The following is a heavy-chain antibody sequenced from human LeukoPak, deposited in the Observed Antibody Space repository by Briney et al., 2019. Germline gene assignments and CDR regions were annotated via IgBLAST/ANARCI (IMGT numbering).Heavy chain of an antibody. CDR3: ARARYLTGSRDDAFDI. Sequence: SQTLSLTCTVSGGSISSGGYYWSWIRQHPGKGLEWIGFIYYSGSTYYNPSLKSRVTFSVDTSKNQFSLKLSSVNAADTAVYYCARARYLTGSRDDAFDIWGQGTVVTVSS. CDR1: GGSISSGGYY. V-gene: IGHV4-31*03. D-gene: IGHD1-26*01. CDR2: IYYSGST. J-gene: IGHJ3*02.